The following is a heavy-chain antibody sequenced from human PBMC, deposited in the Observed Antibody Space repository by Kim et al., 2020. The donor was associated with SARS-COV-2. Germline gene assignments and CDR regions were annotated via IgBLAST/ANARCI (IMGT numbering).Heavy chain of an antibody. D-gene: IGHD3-10*01. CDR2: ISSSSSYI. Sequence: GGSLRLSCAASGFTFSSYSMNWVRQAPGKGLEWVSSISSSSSYIYYADSVKGRFTISRDNAKNSLYLQMNSLRAEDTAVYYCARVDLGVRGPIDYWGQGTLVTVSS. CDR1: GFTFSSYS. J-gene: IGHJ4*02. CDR3: ARVDLGVRGPIDY. V-gene: IGHV3-21*01.